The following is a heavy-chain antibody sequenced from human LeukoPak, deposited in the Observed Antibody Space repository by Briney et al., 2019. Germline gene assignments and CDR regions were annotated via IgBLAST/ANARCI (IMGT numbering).Heavy chain of an antibody. J-gene: IGHJ6*02. D-gene: IGHD2-8*01. CDR2: IWFDGKNE. V-gene: IGHV3-33*01. CDR1: GFTFSSYG. Sequence: GGSLRLSCAASGFTFSSYGMHWVRQAPGKGLEWGADIWFDGKNEHFADSVKGRFTISRDNSKNTMYLQINSLRAEDTAVYYCARDRHCANGVCHSPPGMDVWGQGTTVTVSS. CDR3: ARDRHCANGVCHSPPGMDV.